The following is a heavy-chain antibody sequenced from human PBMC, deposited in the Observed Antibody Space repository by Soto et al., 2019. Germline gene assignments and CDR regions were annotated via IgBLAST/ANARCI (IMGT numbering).Heavy chain of an antibody. D-gene: IGHD2-21*02. Sequence: QVHLVQSGAEVKKPGASVKVSCKTSGYTFTRYGISWVRQAPGQGLEWLGWISGYDGRTNFAQKVQDRVTMTTDTSKSTVYMELRSLSSDDTAVYYCAREGDVPYYYYGMAVWGQGTTVTVSS. V-gene: IGHV1-18*01. CDR3: AREGDVPYYYYGMAV. CDR1: GYTFTRYG. J-gene: IGHJ6*02. CDR2: ISGYDGRT.